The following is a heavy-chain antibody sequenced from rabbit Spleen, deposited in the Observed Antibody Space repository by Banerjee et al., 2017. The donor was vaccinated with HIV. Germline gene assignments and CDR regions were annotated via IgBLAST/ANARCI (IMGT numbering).Heavy chain of an antibody. D-gene: IGHD8-1*01. CDR3: ARNYGNSAYRL. Sequence: QSLEESGGGLVQPEGSLTLTCTASGFEFSNKAVMCWVRQAPGKGLEWIACINAVTGKAVYASWAKGRFTFSKTSSTTVTLQMTSLTAADTATYFCARNYGNSAYRLWGQGPWSPS. CDR1: GFEFSNKAV. V-gene: IGHV1S40*01. CDR2: INAVTGKA. J-gene: IGHJ3*01.